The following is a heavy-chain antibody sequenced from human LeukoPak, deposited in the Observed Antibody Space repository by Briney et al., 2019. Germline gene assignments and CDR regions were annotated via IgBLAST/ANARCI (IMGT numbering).Heavy chain of an antibody. CDR1: GFTFSSYT. CDR2: ISRSNIYK. J-gene: IGHJ4*02. V-gene: IGHV3-21*01. D-gene: IGHD3-22*01. Sequence: GGSLRLSCAASGFTFSSYTMNWVRLAPGKGLEWVSSISRSNIYKYYADSVKGRFTISRDNAKNSLYLQMNSLRAEDTAVYYCANSRYDSSGYYGIIGYWGQGTLVTVSP. CDR3: ANSRYDSSGYYGIIGY.